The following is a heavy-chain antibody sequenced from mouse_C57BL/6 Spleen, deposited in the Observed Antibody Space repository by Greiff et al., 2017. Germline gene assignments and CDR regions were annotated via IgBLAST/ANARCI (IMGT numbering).Heavy chain of an antibody. CDR3: ARRDGYYEGFAY. V-gene: IGHV1-82*01. CDR1: GYAFSSSW. Sequence: VQLQQSGPELVKPGASVKISCKASGYAFSSSWMNWVKQRPGKGLEWIGRIYPGDGDTNYNGKFKGKATLTADKSSSTAYMQLSSLTSEDSAVYFCARRDGYYEGFAYWGQGTLVTVSA. J-gene: IGHJ3*01. D-gene: IGHD2-3*01. CDR2: IYPGDGDT.